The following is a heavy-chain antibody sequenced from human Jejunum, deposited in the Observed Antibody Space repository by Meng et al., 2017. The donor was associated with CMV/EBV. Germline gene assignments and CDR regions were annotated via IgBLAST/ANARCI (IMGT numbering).Heavy chain of an antibody. Sequence: MSWVRQAPGKGLEWVSIIYSGGTAYYADSVKGRFTISRDNSKNALSLQMGSLRAEDTAVYYCARQTVVAGSYYGMDVWGQGTTVTVSS. V-gene: IGHV3-66*02. CDR2: IYSGGTA. D-gene: IGHD2-2*01. CDR3: ARQTVVAGSYYGMDV. J-gene: IGHJ6*02.